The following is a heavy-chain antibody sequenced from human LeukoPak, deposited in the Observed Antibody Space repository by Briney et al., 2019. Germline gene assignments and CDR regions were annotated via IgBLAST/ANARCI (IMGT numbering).Heavy chain of an antibody. V-gene: IGHV1-69*04. CDR1: GGTFSSFA. J-gene: IGHJ4*02. D-gene: IGHD3-22*01. CDR3: AAHLSVEVITTPFDY. Sequence: WASVKVSCKASGGTFSSFAISWARQAPGQGLEWMGRIIPLLGVANYAQKFQGRVSITADKSTSTAYMELSSLRSEDTAVYYCAAHLSVEVITTPFDYWGQGTLVTVSS. CDR2: IIPLLGVA.